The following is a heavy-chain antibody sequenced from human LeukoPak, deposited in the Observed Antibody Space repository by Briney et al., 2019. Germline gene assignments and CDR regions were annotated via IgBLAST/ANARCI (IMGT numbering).Heavy chain of an antibody. CDR1: GFTFSSYG. CDR2: ISGSGIST. J-gene: IGHJ4*02. D-gene: IGHD5-24*01. CDR3: AKERWLQEGIDF. V-gene: IGHV3-23*01. Sequence: PGGSLRLSCAASGFTFSSYGMSWVRQAPGKGLEWVSTISGSGISTYYADSVKGRFTISRDNSKNTLYLLMNSLGVEDTAVYYCAKERWLQEGIDFWGQGTLVTVSS.